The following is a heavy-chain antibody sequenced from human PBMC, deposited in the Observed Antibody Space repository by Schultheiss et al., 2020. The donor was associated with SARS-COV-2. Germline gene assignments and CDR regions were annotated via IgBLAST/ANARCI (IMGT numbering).Heavy chain of an antibody. V-gene: IGHV3-15*07. CDR2: IKSKTDGGTT. D-gene: IGHD3-22*01. CDR1: GFTFSNAW. CDR3: TRSTASRSGYFPHYYYSYYIDV. J-gene: IGHJ6*03. Sequence: GGSLRLSCAASGFTFSNAWMNWVRQAPGKGLEWVGRIKSKTDGGTTDYAAPVKGRFTISRDDSKNTLYLQMNSLKTEDTAVYYCTRSTASRSGYFPHYYYSYYIDVWGKGTTVTVSS.